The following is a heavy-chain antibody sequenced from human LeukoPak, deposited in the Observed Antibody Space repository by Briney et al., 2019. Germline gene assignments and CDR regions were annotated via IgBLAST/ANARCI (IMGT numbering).Heavy chain of an antibody. J-gene: IGHJ6*04. CDR2: IYYSGST. CDR1: GGSISSYY. Sequence: SETLSLTCTVSGGSISSYYWSWIRQPPGKGLEWIGYIYYSGSTNYNPSLKSRVTISVDTSKNQFSLKLSSVTAADTAVYYCARPGRVGLWFGELDVWGKGTTVTISS. V-gene: IGHV4-59*01. CDR3: ARPGRVGLWFGELDV. D-gene: IGHD3-10*01.